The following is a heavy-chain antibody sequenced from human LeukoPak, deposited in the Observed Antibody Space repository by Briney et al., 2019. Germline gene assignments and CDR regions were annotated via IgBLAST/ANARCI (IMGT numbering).Heavy chain of an antibody. J-gene: IGHJ4*02. V-gene: IGHV3-23*01. CDR2: IGAAT. CDR3: AKSVGGSPYFFAY. D-gene: IGHD5-12*01. CDR1: GFTFSTYG. Sequence: GGSLRLSCAASGFTFSTYGMSWVRQAPGKGLEWVSTIGAATYYADSGKGRFIISRDNSKTTLYLQMNSLGGENTAIYYCAKSVGGSPYFFAYWGQGTPVTVSS.